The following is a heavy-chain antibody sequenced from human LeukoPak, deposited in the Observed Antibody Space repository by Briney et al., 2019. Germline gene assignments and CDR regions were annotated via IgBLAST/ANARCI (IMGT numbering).Heavy chain of an antibody. Sequence: ASVKVSCKASGYTFTGYYIHWVRQAPGQGLEWMGWINPNSGGTNYARKFQGGFTMTRDTSISTAYMELSSLRSDDTAVYYCARDAGSSGWTRFDYWGQGTLVTVSS. J-gene: IGHJ4*02. D-gene: IGHD6-19*01. CDR2: INPNSGGT. CDR3: ARDAGSSGWTRFDY. V-gene: IGHV1-2*02. CDR1: GYTFTGYY.